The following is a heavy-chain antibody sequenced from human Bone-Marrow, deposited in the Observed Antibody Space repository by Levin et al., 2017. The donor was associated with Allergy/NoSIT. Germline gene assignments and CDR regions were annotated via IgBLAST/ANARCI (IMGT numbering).Heavy chain of an antibody. Sequence: GSLRLSCATSGFTFSSYSMNWVRQAPGKGLEWVSYISSSGSSIYYADSVKGRFTISRDNAQNSVYLQMNSLRAEDTAVYYCAREGRSGSYFDYWGQGTLVTVSS. CDR1: GFTFSSYS. CDR3: AREGRSGSYFDY. V-gene: IGHV3-48*01. D-gene: IGHD1-26*01. CDR2: ISSSGSSI. J-gene: IGHJ4*02.